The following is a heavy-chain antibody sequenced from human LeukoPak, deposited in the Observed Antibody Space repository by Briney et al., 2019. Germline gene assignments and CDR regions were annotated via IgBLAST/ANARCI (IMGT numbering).Heavy chain of an antibody. V-gene: IGHV1-8*01. D-gene: IGHD1-7*01. J-gene: IGHJ4*02. CDR2: MNPNSGNT. CDR1: GYTFTSYD. Sequence: ASVKVSCKASGYTFTSYDINWVRQATGQGLEWMGWMNPNSGNTGYAQKFQGRVTMTRNTSISTAYMELSSLRSEDTAVYYYARGTLTGTIGDYWGQGTLVTVSS. CDR3: ARGTLTGTIGDY.